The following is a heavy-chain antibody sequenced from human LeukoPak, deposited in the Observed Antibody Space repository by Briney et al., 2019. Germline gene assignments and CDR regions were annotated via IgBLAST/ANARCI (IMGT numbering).Heavy chain of an antibody. D-gene: IGHD1-26*01. Sequence: GGSLRLSCAASGFTFIDYDMHWVRQVIGKGLEWVSAIGIRGDTHYSGSVKGRFTISRENAESSLYLQMNSLRAEDTAVYYCARWSYYDAFDIWGQGTMVTVSS. CDR3: ARWSYYDAFDI. J-gene: IGHJ3*02. V-gene: IGHV3-13*01. CDR2: IGIRGDT. CDR1: GFTFIDYD.